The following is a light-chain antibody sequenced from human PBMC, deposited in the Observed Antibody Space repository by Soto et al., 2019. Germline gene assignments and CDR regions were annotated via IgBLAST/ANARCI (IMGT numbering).Light chain of an antibody. CDR1: QSVSSN. V-gene: IGKV3-15*01. CDR2: GAS. J-gene: IGKJ1*01. CDR3: QQYNDWPT. Sequence: EIVMTQSPATLSVSPGERATLSCRASQSVSSNLAWYQQKPGQAPRLLIYGASTRATGIPARFSGSGSETEFTLTISSLQSEDFAVYSCQQYNDWPTFGQGTKV.